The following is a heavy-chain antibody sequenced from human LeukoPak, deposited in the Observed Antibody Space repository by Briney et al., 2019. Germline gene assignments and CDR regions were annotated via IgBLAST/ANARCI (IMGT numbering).Heavy chain of an antibody. D-gene: IGHD2-2*01. V-gene: IGHV4-34*01. Sequence: SETLSLTCAVYGGSFSGYYWSWLRQPPGKGLEWIGEINHSGSTNYNPSLKSRVTISVDTSKNQFSLKLSSVTAADTAVYYCARVGSTNYLYYYYYYMDVWGKGTTVTVSS. CDR1: GGSFSGYY. J-gene: IGHJ6*03. CDR2: INHSGST. CDR3: ARVGSTNYLYYYYYYMDV.